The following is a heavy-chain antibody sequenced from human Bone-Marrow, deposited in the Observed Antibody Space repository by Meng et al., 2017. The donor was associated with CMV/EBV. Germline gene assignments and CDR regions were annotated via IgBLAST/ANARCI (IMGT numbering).Heavy chain of an antibody. V-gene: IGHV1-8*03. Sequence: ASVKVSCKASGYTFTGYYMHWVRQAPGQGLEWMGWMNPNSGNTGYAQKFQGRVTITRNTSISTAYMELSSLRSEDTAVYYCAREGTGNGMDVWGQGTTVTVSS. J-gene: IGHJ6*02. CDR3: AREGTGNGMDV. CDR1: GYTFTGYY. CDR2: MNPNSGNT. D-gene: IGHD3-10*01.